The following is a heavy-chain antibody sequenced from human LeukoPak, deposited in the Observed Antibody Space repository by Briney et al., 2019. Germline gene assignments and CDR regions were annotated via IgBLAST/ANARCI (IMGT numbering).Heavy chain of an antibody. CDR3: ARDDY. CDR1: GFTFSSYA. Sequence: PGGSLRLSCAASGFTFSSYAMHWVRQAPGKGLEWVAVISYDGSNKYYADSVKGRFTISRDNSKNTLYLQMSSLRAEDTAVYYCARDDYWGQGTLVTVSS. J-gene: IGHJ4*02. V-gene: IGHV3-30-3*01. CDR2: ISYDGSNK.